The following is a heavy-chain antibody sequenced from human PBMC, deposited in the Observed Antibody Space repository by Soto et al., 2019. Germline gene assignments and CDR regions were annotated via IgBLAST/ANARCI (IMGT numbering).Heavy chain of an antibody. V-gene: IGHV4-59*12. CDR3: AISSGYADWFDP. CDR1: GASISSYY. J-gene: IGHJ5*02. CDR2: IYLGGSI. Sequence: SETLSLTCSVSGASISSYYYTWIRQTPGKGLEWIGYIYLGGSINYNPSFKSRVIISVDTSKNQFSLKLRSVTAADTAVYYCAISSGYADWFDPWGQGTLVTVSS. D-gene: IGHD3-22*01.